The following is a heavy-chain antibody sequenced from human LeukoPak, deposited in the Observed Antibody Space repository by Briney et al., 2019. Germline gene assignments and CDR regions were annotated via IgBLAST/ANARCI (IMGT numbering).Heavy chain of an antibody. CDR2: ISSSSSYI. CDR1: GFTFSSCS. D-gene: IGHD3-3*01. V-gene: IGHV3-21*01. CDR3: ARGTGTIFGVVIKRNWFDP. Sequence: GGSLRLSCAASGFTFSSCSMNWVRQPPGKGLEWVSSISSSSSYIYYADSVKGRFTISRDNAKNSLYLQMNSLRAEDTAVYYCARGTGTIFGVVIKRNWFDPWGQGTLVTVPS. J-gene: IGHJ5*02.